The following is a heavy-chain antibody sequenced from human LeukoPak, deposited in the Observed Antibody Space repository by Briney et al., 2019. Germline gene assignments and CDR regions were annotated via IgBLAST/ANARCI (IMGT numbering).Heavy chain of an antibody. V-gene: IGHV3-7*01. Sequence: GGSLRLSCAASGFTFSDYYMSWVRQAPGKGLEWVANIKLDGSEKYYVDSVKGRFTISRDNTQNSLYLQMNSLRAEDTAVYYCARDQTPYYWGQGTLVTVSS. CDR3: ARDQTPYY. CDR2: IKLDGSEK. CDR1: GFTFSDYY. J-gene: IGHJ4*02.